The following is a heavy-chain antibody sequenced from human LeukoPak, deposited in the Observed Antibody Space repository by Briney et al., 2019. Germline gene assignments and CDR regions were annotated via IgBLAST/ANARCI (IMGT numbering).Heavy chain of an antibody. V-gene: IGHV4-4*09. J-gene: IGHJ5*02. CDR3: ARVPSGSYMEYWFDP. CDR2: IYTSGST. Sequence: KPSETLSLTCTVSGGSISSYYWSWIRQPPGKGLEWIGYIYTSGSTNYNPSLKSRVTISVDTSKNQFSLKLSSVTAADTAVYYCARVPSGSYMEYWFDPWGQGTLVTVSS. D-gene: IGHD1-26*01. CDR1: GGSISSYY.